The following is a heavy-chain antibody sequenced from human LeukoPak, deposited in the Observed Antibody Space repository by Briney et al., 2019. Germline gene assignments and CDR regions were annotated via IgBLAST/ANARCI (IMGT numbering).Heavy chain of an antibody. V-gene: IGHV3-30*18. J-gene: IGHJ4*02. CDR3: AKSRFTI. CDR1: GFTFSNYG. D-gene: IGHD3-3*01. Sequence: PGGSLRLSCAASGFTFSNYGMHWVRQAPGKGLEWVAFISYDGTNKYYADSVKGRFTISRDNSKNTLYLQMNSLRAEDTAVYYCAKSRFTIWGQGTLVTVSS. CDR2: ISYDGTNK.